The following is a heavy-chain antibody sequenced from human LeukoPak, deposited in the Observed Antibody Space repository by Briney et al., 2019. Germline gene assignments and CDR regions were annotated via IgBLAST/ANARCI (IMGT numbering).Heavy chain of an antibody. J-gene: IGHJ4*02. CDR3: AKDKGLISGKYYFDH. CDR1: GFTFSDYA. V-gene: IGHV3-30*02. D-gene: IGHD1-26*01. CDR2: IWYDGSNN. Sequence: GGSLRLSCAASGFTFSDYAIHWVRQAPGKGLEWVGFIWYDGSNNYHADSVKGRFTISRDNSNNMVYLQMNSLRSEDTAVYYCAKDKGLISGKYYFDHWGQGALVTVPS.